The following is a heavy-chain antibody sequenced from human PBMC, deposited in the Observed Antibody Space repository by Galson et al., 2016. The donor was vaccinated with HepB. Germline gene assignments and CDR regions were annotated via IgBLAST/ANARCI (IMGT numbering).Heavy chain of an antibody. D-gene: IGHD5-24*01. CDR3: ARDPGGKFSDGSIDY. CDR1: GFTFSAYA. V-gene: IGHV3-48*02. J-gene: IGHJ4*02. Sequence: SLRLSCAASGFTFSAYAMHWVRQAPGKGLEWVPPISNSPKTQHYIDSVKGRFTISRDNAKNSLFLQMNSLRDDDTAVYYCARDPGGKFSDGSIDYCGQGTLVTVSS. CDR2: ISNSPKTQ.